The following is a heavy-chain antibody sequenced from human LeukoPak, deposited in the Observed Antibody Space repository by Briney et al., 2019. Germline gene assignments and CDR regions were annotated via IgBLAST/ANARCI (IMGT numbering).Heavy chain of an antibody. D-gene: IGHD2-2*01. CDR1: GCSISSYY. CDR2: IYTSGST. J-gene: IGHJ6*03. Sequence: SETLSLTCTASGCSISSYYWSWIRQPAGKGLEWIGRIYTSGSTNYNPSLERRVTISVDKSKNQFYLKMRSVPAADTAVYYCAREICYCSSTSCYYYYYYMDVWGKGTTVTVSS. CDR3: AREICYCSSTSCYYYYYYMDV. V-gene: IGHV4-4*07.